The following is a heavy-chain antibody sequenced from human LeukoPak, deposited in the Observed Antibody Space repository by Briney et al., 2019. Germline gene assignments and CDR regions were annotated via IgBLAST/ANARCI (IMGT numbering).Heavy chain of an antibody. D-gene: IGHD6-13*01. CDR2: ISYSGST. CDR1: GGSISSYY. J-gene: IGHJ4*02. V-gene: IGHV4-59*01. CDR3: ARVGVAAAGRGYFDY. Sequence: SETLSLTCTVSGGSISSYYWSWIRQPPGKGLEWIGYISYSGSTNYNPSLKSRVAISVDTSKDQLSLKLDSVTAADTAIYYCARVGVAAAGRGYFDYWGQGTLVTVSS.